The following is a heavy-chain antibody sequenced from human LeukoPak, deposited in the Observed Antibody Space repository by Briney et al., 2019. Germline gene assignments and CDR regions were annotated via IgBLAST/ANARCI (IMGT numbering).Heavy chain of an antibody. J-gene: IGHJ4*02. CDR2: IKSDASGGTI. Sequence: KTGGSLRLSCAGSGFTSSNAWMNWVRQAPGKGLEWVARIKSDASGGTIDYTGSVKGRFTISRDDSKSTVYLQVSSLKTEDTAIYYCSTGLFFDYWGQGTLVTVSS. CDR3: STGLFFDY. D-gene: IGHD3-10*01. V-gene: IGHV3-15*07. CDR1: GFTSSNAW.